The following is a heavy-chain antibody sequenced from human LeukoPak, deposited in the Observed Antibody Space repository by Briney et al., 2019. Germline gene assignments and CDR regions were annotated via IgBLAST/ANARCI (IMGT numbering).Heavy chain of an antibody. J-gene: IGHJ5*02. V-gene: IGHV4-34*01. CDR2: INHSGST. CDR1: GGSFSGYY. CDR3: ARGYYDFWSGYYTRPYNWFDP. D-gene: IGHD3-3*01. Sequence: SETLSLTCAVYGGSFSGYYWSWIRQPPGKGLEWIGEINHSGSTNYNPSLKSRVTIPVDTTKNQFSLKLSSVTAADTAVYYCARGYYDFWSGYYTRPYNWFDPWGQGTLVTVSS.